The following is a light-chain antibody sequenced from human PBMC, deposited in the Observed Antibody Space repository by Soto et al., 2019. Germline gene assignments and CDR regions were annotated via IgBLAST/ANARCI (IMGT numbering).Light chain of an antibody. CDR1: QDIRKY. Sequence: DIQMTQSPSSLSASVGDRVTITCQASQDIRKYLNWYQQKPGKAPNLLIFDASNLGTGVPSRFSGTGSGTDFNFTTNTLQPEDIATYYCQQYDGLPLTFGGGTKVEIK. V-gene: IGKV1-33*01. CDR2: DAS. CDR3: QQYDGLPLT. J-gene: IGKJ4*01.